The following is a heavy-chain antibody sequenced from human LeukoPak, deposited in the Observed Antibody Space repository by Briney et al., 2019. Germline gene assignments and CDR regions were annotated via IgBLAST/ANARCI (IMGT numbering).Heavy chain of an antibody. Sequence: ASVKVSCKASGYTFTSYGISWVRQAPGQGLEWMGWISAYNGNTNYAQKLQSRVTMTTDTSTSTAYMELRSLRSDDTAVYYCAREKDYCSSTSCLYYYDSSGYSYFDYWGQGTLVTVSS. CDR3: AREKDYCSSTSCLYYYDSSGYSYFDY. J-gene: IGHJ4*02. D-gene: IGHD3-22*01. CDR2: ISAYNGNT. CDR1: GYTFTSYG. V-gene: IGHV1-18*01.